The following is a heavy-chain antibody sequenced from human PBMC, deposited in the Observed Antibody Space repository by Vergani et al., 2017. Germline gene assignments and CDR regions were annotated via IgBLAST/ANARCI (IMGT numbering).Heavy chain of an antibody. J-gene: IGHJ6*02. CDR3: ARFYYYDSSGYRYYGMDV. D-gene: IGHD3-22*01. Sequence: EVQLLESGGGLVQPGGSLRLSCAASGFTFSSYAMSWVRQAPGKGLVWVSRINSDGSSTSYADSVKGRFTISRDNAKNTLYLQMNSLRAEDTAVYYCARFYYYDSSGYRYYGMDVWGQGTTVTVSS. CDR1: GFTFSSYA. CDR2: INSDGSST. V-gene: IGHV3-74*02.